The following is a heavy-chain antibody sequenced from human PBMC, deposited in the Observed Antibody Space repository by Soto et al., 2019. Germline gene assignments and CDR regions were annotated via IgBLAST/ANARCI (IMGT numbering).Heavy chain of an antibody. CDR3: ARQVGYSSGFDYYFDY. D-gene: IGHD6-19*01. V-gene: IGHV4-39*01. CDR2: IYYSGST. J-gene: IGHJ4*02. Sequence: SETLSLTCTVSGGSISSSSYYWGWIRQPPGKGLEWIGSIYYSGSTYYNPSLKSRVTISVDTSKNQFSLKLSSVTAADTAVYYCARQVGYSSGFDYYFDYWGQGTLVTVSS. CDR1: GGSISSSSYY.